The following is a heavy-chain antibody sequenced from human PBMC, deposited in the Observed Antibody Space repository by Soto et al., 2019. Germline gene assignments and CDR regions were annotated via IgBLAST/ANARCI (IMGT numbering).Heavy chain of an antibody. J-gene: IGHJ4*02. V-gene: IGHV4-38-2*01. CDR1: GYSISSGYY. CDR2: INHSGST. CDR3: ARVSPPSSGYYFPYDYFDH. D-gene: IGHD3-22*01. Sequence: SETLSLTCAVSGYSISSGYYWGWIRQPPGKGLEWIGEINHSGSTNYNPSLKSRVTISVDTSKNQFSLKLSSVTAADTAVYYCARVSPPSSGYYFPYDYFDHWGQGTLVTVSS.